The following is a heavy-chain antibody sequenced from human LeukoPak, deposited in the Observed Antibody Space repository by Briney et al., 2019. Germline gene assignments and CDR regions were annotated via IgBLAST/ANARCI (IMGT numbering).Heavy chain of an antibody. Sequence: GRSLKLSCAASGFSISYYGMHWVRQAPGKGLEWVAVISQDGIDKYYADSVKGRVTISRDNSRNTLYLQMNSPRAEDTAVYYCARGSSAYGHPLSPLLDSWGQGTLVLVSS. V-gene: IGHV3-30*03. J-gene: IGHJ4*02. D-gene: IGHD6-19*01. CDR1: GFSISYYG. CDR2: ISQDGIDK. CDR3: ARGSSAYGHPLSPLLDS.